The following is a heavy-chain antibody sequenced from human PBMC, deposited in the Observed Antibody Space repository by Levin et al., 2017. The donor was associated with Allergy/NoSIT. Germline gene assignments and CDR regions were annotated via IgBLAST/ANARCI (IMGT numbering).Heavy chain of an antibody. V-gene: IGHV3-30*18. Sequence: PGESLKISCAASGFTFSSYGMHWVRQAPGKGLEWVAVISYDGSNKYYADSVKGRFTISRDNSKNTLYLQMNSLRAEDTAVYYCAKDRGRWLRLTGPGPFDYWGQGTLVTVSS. CDR2: ISYDGSNK. D-gene: IGHD5-12*01. CDR3: AKDRGRWLRLTGPGPFDY. CDR1: GFTFSSYG. J-gene: IGHJ4*02.